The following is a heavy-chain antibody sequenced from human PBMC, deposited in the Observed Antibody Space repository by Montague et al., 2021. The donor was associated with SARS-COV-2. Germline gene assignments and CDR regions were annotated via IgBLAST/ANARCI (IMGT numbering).Heavy chain of an antibody. J-gene: IGHJ2*01. CDR2: TYYRSKWYN. CDR3: ARAYCGGDCYFYWYFDL. V-gene: IGHV6-1*01. D-gene: IGHD2-21*02. CDR1: GDSVSSNIAT. Sequence: CAISGDSVSSNIATWNWIRQSPSRGLEWLGRTYYRSKWYNDYAVSVKSRVIITPDTSNNRISLRLNSVTPEDTTVYYCARAYCGGDCYFYWYFDLWGRGTLVTVSS.